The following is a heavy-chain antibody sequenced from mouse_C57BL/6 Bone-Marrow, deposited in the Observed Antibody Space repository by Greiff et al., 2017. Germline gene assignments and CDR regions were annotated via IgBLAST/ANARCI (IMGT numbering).Heavy chain of an antibody. J-gene: IGHJ1*03. Sequence: VQLQQSGPELVKPGASVKISCKASGYSFTDYNMNWVKQSNGTSLEWIGVINPNYGTTSYNQKFKGKATLTVDKSSSTAYMQLNSLTSEDSAVYYCARKGYGSSYPRYFDVWGTGTTVTVSS. CDR1: GYSFTDYN. CDR2: INPNYGTT. D-gene: IGHD1-1*01. V-gene: IGHV1-39*01. CDR3: ARKGYGSSYPRYFDV.